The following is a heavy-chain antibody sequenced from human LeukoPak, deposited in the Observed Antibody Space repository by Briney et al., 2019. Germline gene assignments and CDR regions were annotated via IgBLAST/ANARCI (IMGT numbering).Heavy chain of an antibody. CDR2: ISSAGTT. Sequence: GGSLRLSCAASGFTFSSYGMHWVRQAPGKGLEWVSIISSAGTTYYADSVKGRFTTSRDNSKNTVYLQVNSLRDEDTAVYYCARDLEAANTYYFDYWGQGTMVTVSS. D-gene: IGHD6-13*01. CDR3: ARDLEAANTYYFDY. V-gene: IGHV3-66*01. CDR1: GFTFSSYG. J-gene: IGHJ4*02.